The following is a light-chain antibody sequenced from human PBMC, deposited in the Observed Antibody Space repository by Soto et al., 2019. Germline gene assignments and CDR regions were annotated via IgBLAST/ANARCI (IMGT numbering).Light chain of an antibody. J-gene: IGLJ2*01. CDR1: SGHSSYA. CDR2: LNSDGSH. V-gene: IGLV4-69*01. CDR3: QTWGTGSHVV. Sequence: QSVLTQSPSASASLGASVKLTCTLNSGHSSYAIAWHQQQPEKGPRYLMKLNSDGSHSKGDGIPDRFSGSSSGAERYLTISSLQSEDEADYYCQTWGTGSHVVFGGGTKLTVL.